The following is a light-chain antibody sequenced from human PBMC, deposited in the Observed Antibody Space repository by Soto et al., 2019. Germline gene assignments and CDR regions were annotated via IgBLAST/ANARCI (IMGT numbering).Light chain of an antibody. V-gene: IGKV3-11*01. J-gene: IGKJ5*01. CDR2: ATS. CDR3: QQRSNWPIT. CDR1: QSVSSN. Sequence: EIVMTQSPATLSVSPGERATLSCRASQSVSSNLAWYQQKPGQAPRLLIFATSRRATDIPDRFSGSGSGTDFTLTISSLEPEDFAVYYCQQRSNWPITFGQGTRLEI.